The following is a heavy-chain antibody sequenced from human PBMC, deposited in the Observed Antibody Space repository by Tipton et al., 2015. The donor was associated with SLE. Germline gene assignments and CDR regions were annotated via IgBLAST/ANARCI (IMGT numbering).Heavy chain of an antibody. CDR3: ARAIGVNYFNF. J-gene: IGHJ4*02. CDR2: INYSGTT. Sequence: TLSLTCTLSGDSISNNNYYWGWIRQPPGKGLEWIENINYSGTTYFNPSLKTRITISVDRSMVHFSLRLASVTAADTAVYYCARAIGVNYFNFWGQGILVNVSP. CDR1: GDSISNNNYY. V-gene: IGHV4-39*02. D-gene: IGHD3-16*01.